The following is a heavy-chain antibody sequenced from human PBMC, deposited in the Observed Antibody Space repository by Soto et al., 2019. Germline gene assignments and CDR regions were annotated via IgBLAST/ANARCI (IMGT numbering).Heavy chain of an antibody. J-gene: IGHJ4*02. CDR3: ARDPMGSGSYQV. V-gene: IGHV4-31*03. CDR1: GGSISSGGYY. CDR2: IYYSGST. D-gene: IGHD3-10*01. Sequence: QVQLQESGPGLVKPSQTLSLTCTVSGGSISSGGYYWSWIRQHPGKGLEWIGYIYYSGSTYYNPSLKSRVTISVATSKHQFSLKLSSVTAADTAVYYCARDPMGSGSYQVWGQGTLVTVSS.